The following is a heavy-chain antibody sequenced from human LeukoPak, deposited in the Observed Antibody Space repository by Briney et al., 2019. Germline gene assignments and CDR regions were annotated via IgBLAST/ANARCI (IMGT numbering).Heavy chain of an antibody. Sequence: GGSLRLSCAASGFSFSSYAMSWVRQAPGKGLQWVSAIVGSGGNMYYADSVKGRFTISRDNFKSTLYLQMNSLRAEDTTFYYCAKGLTWDSTSCSDWGQGTLVTVSS. J-gene: IGHJ4*02. CDR1: GFSFSSYA. D-gene: IGHD2-2*01. CDR3: AKGLTWDSTSCSD. V-gene: IGHV3-23*01. CDR2: IVGSGGNM.